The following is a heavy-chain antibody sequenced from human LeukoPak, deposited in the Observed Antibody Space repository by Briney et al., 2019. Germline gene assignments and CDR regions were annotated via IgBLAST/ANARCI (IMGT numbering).Heavy chain of an antibody. CDR1: GFTFSGYS. CDR3: ARDPTRIAAAGTGFDY. CDR2: ISSSSSYI. Sequence: GGSLRLSCAASGFTFSGYSMNWVRQAPGKGLEWVSSISSSSSYIYYADSVKGRFTISRDNAKNSLYLQMNSLRAEDTAVYYCARDPTRIAAAGTGFDYWGQGTRVTVSS. V-gene: IGHV3-21*01. D-gene: IGHD6-13*01. J-gene: IGHJ4*02.